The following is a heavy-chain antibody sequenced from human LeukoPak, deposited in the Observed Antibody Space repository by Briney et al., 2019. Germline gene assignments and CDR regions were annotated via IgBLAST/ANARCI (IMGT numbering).Heavy chain of an antibody. Sequence: GGSLRLSCAASGFTFSSYWMHWVRQAPGKGLVWVSRINSDGSSTSYADSVKGRFTISRDNAKNTLYLQMNSLRAEDTAVYYCATPSGSGSYLAFDYWGQGTLVTVSS. CDR2: INSDGSST. D-gene: IGHD1-26*01. V-gene: IGHV3-74*01. CDR3: ATPSGSGSYLAFDY. J-gene: IGHJ4*02. CDR1: GFTFSSYW.